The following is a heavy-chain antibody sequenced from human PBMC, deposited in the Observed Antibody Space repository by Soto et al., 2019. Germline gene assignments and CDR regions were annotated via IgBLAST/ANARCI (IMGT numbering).Heavy chain of an antibody. Sequence: ETLSLTCTVSAGSITTSYWSWIRQPLGKALEWIGYISYRGSTNYNPSLKSRLTISIDTSKSQISLKLTSMTTADTAVYYCASSGIEGSEVNNWFDPWGQGNLVTVSS. V-gene: IGHV4-59*01. D-gene: IGHD2-15*01. CDR2: ISYRGST. CDR3: ASSGIEGSEVNNWFDP. J-gene: IGHJ5*02. CDR1: AGSITTSY.